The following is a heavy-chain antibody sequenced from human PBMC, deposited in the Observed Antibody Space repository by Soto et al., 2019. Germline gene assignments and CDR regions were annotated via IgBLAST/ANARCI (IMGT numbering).Heavy chain of an antibody. CDR3: AKDLNSSSWYLHWFDP. CDR2: ISYDGSNK. D-gene: IGHD6-13*01. Sequence: GGSLRLSCAASGFTFSSYAMHWVRQAPGKGLEWVAVISYDGSNKYHADSVKGRFTISRDNSKNTLYLQMNSLRAEDTAVYYCAKDLNSSSWYLHWFDPWGRGTLVTVSS. CDR1: GFTFSSYA. V-gene: IGHV3-30*04. J-gene: IGHJ5*02.